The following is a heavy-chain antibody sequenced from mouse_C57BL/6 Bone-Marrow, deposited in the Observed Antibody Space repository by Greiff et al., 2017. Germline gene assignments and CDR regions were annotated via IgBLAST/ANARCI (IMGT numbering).Heavy chain of an antibody. CDR1: GYSFTGYF. J-gene: IGHJ1*03. D-gene: IGHD2-3*01. CDR2: INPYNGDT. Sequence: VQLKESGPELVKPGDSVKISCKASGYSFTGYFMNWVMQSHGKSLEWIGRINPYNGDTFYNQKFKGKATLTVDKSSSTAHMELRSLTSEDSAVYYCARYRDGYYWYFDVWGTGTTVTVSS. V-gene: IGHV1-20*01. CDR3: ARYRDGYYWYFDV.